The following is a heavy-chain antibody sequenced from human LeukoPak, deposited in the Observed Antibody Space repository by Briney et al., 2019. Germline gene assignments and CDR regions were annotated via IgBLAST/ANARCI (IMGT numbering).Heavy chain of an antibody. CDR2: IYPGDSDT. CDR1: GYSFTSYW. Sequence: GQSLKISCKGSGYSFTSYWIGWVRQMPGKGLEWMGVIYPGDSDTRYSPSFQGQVPISADKSISTAYPQWSSLKASDTAMYYCARWDYDYSNPVGYYYYYYMDVWGKGTTVTVSS. CDR3: ARWDYDYSNPVGYYYYYYMDV. J-gene: IGHJ6*03. D-gene: IGHD4-11*01. V-gene: IGHV5-51*01.